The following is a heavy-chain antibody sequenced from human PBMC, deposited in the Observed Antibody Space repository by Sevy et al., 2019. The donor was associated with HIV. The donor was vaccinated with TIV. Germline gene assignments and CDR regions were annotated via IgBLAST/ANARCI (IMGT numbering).Heavy chain of an antibody. D-gene: IGHD1-1*01. CDR1: GFKFNGHG. CDR2: ISHDGDNK. J-gene: IGHJ3*02. CDR3: ARDFVVYNWRVVGAFDM. V-gene: IGHV3-30*14. Sequence: GGSLRLSCVAPGFKFNGHGIHWVRQAPGKGLQWVAGISHDGDNKIYGDSVKGRFSISGDQSNNTVYLQMGTLTPVDTAIFYCARDFVVYNWRVVGAFDMWGLGTLVTVSS.